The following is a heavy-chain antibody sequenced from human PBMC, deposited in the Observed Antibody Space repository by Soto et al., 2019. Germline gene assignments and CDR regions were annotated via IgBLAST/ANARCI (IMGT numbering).Heavy chain of an antibody. Sequence: QVQLVQSGAEVKKPGASVRVSCKASGYTFTSFGITWVRQAPGQGLEWMGWISDYTGNTNYAQKGQGRVTMTTDTSTSTAYMELRSLTSDDTAVYYCARGKVETSMAASTYWGQGTLVTVSS. D-gene: IGHD5-18*01. V-gene: IGHV1-18*01. CDR3: ARGKVETSMAASTY. CDR2: ISDYTGNT. J-gene: IGHJ4*02. CDR1: GYTFTSFG.